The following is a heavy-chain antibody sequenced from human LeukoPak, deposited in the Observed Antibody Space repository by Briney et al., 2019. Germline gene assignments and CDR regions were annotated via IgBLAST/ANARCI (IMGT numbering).Heavy chain of an antibody. CDR1: GGTFSSYA. J-gene: IGHJ4*02. CDR2: IIPIFGTA. V-gene: IGHV1-69*05. D-gene: IGHD3-22*01. CDR3: ARETEPDSSGYYLDY. Sequence: SVKVSCKASGGTFSSYAISWVRQAPGQGLEWMGGIIPIFGTANYAQKFQGRVTITTDESTSTAYMELSSLRSEDTAVYYCARETEPDSSGYYLDYWGQGTLVTVSS.